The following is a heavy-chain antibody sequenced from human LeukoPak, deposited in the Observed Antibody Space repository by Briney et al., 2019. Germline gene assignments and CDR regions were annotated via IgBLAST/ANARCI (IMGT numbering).Heavy chain of an antibody. CDR2: VGIVGDT. CDR3: ARERRGSSADAFDI. Sequence: PGGSLRLSCAASGFIFSSYEMHWVRQATGKGLEWVSAVGIVGDTFYTGSVKGRFTTSRENAENSLFLQMNSLRAGDTAVYYCARERRGSSADAFDIWGQGTMVTVSS. D-gene: IGHD3-16*01. CDR1: GFIFSSYE. V-gene: IGHV3-13*01. J-gene: IGHJ3*02.